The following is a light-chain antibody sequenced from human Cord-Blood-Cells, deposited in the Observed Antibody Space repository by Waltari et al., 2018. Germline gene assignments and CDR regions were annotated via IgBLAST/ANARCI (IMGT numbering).Light chain of an antibody. V-gene: IGLV2-14*01. CDR3: SSYTSSSTSPYV. Sequence: QSALTQPASVSGSPGQSITISCTGTSSDVGGYNYVSWYQKHPGKAPKLMIYEVSNRPSGVSNRFSASKSGNTASLTISGLQAEDEADYYCSSYTSSSTSPYVFGTGTKVTVL. CDR2: EVS. CDR1: SSDVGGYNY. J-gene: IGLJ1*01.